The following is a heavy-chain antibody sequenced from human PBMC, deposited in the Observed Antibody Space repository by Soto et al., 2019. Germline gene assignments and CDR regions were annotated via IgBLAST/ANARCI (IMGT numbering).Heavy chain of an antibody. CDR1: GGSVSSGSYY. J-gene: IGHJ6*02. CDR3: ARRDIHYYGMDV. Sequence: QVQLQESGPGLVKPSETLSLTCTVSGGSVSSGSYYWSWIRQPPGKGLEWIGYIYYSGSTNYNPSLKSRVTISVDTSKNQFSLKLSSVTAADTAVYYWARRDIHYYGMDVWGQGTTVTVAS. V-gene: IGHV4-61*01. D-gene: IGHD5-12*01. CDR2: IYYSGST.